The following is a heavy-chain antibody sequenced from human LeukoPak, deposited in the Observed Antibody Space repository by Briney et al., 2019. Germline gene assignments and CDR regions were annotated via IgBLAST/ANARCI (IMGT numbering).Heavy chain of an antibody. D-gene: IGHD3-22*01. J-gene: IGHJ3*02. Sequence: SGTLSLTCTGSGGSISSSSFYWGWIRQTPGKGLEWIGSIYYSGSTYYSPSLKSRVTISVDTSKNQFSLRLSSVIAADTAVYYCARAGLIVVDRAFDIWGQGTMVTVSS. CDR1: GGSISSSSFY. V-gene: IGHV4-39*01. CDR2: IYYSGST. CDR3: ARAGLIVVDRAFDI.